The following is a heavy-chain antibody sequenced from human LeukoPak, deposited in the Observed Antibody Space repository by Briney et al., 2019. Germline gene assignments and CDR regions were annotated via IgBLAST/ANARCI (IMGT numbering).Heavy chain of an antibody. Sequence: GGSLRLSCAASGFTFSSYAMHWVRQAPGKGLEWVAVISYDGSNKYYADSVKGRFTISRDNSKNTLYLQMNSLRAEDTAVYYSARAQQGPHDIWGQGTMVTVSS. CDR1: GFTFSSYA. CDR3: ARAQQGPHDI. J-gene: IGHJ3*02. V-gene: IGHV3-30-3*01. CDR2: ISYDGSNK. D-gene: IGHD6-13*01.